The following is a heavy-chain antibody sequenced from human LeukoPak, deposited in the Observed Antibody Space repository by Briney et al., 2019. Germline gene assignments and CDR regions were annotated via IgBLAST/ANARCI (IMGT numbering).Heavy chain of an antibody. D-gene: IGHD6-19*01. CDR2: IYYSGST. V-gene: IGHV4-59*01. J-gene: IGHJ4*02. Sequence: SETLSLTCSVSGASISSFYWTWIRQPPGKGLEWIGCIYYSGSTNYNPSLKSRVTISLDTSKNQFSLKLSSVTAADTAVYYCASLSYSSGSRFDHWGQGTLVTVSS. CDR3: ASLSYSSGSRFDH. CDR1: GASISSFY.